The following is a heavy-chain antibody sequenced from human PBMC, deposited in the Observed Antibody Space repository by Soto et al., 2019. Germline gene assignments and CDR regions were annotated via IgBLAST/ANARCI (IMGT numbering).Heavy chain of an antibody. V-gene: IGHV4-59*01. Sequence: SETLSLTCTVSGGSISSYYWSWIRQPPGKGLEWIGYIYYSGSTNYNPSLKSRVTISVDTSKNQFSLKLSSVTAADTAVYYCARGTRITGTTGYFDYWGQGTLVTVSS. CDR3: ARGTRITGTTGYFDY. D-gene: IGHD1-7*01. CDR2: IYYSGST. J-gene: IGHJ4*02. CDR1: GGSISSYY.